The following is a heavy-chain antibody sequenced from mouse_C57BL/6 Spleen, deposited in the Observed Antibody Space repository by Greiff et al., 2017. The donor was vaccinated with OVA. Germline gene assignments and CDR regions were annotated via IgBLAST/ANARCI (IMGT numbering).Heavy chain of an antibody. CDR3: ARDYYGAWYFDV. Sequence: VQLQQPGAELVKPGASLKMSCTASGYTFTSYWITWVKQSPGQGLEWIGDIYRGSGSTNYKEKFKSQVTLTVDTSSSTAYMQLSSLTSEDTAVYYCARDYYGAWYFDVWGTGTTVTVSS. D-gene: IGHD1-1*01. V-gene: IGHV1-55*01. CDR2: IYRGSGST. CDR1: GYTFTSYW. J-gene: IGHJ1*03.